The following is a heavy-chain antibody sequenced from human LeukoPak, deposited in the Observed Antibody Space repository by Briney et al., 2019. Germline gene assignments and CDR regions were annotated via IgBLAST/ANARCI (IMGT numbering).Heavy chain of an antibody. D-gene: IGHD6-19*01. V-gene: IGHV4-39*07. CDR1: GGSISSSSYY. CDR2: IYYSGST. J-gene: IGHJ4*02. Sequence: PSETLSLTCTVSGGSISSSSYYWGWIRQPPGKGLEWIGSIYYSGSTYYNPSLKSRVTISVDTSKNLFSLKLSSVTTADTAVYYCARDPRPALIAEAEGFDYWGQGTLVTVSS. CDR3: ARDPRPALIAEAEGFDY.